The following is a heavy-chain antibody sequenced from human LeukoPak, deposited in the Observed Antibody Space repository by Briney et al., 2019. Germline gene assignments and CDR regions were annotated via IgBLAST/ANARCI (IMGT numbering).Heavy chain of an antibody. CDR2: ISGSVGTI. J-gene: IGHJ4*02. Sequence: GGSLRLSCAASGFTFSSYGMSWVRQAPGKGLEWVSSISGSVGTIYYADSVKGRFTISRDNSKNTLYLQMNSLRAEDTAVYYCANKWTYYYDSSGYHYWGQGTLVTVSS. CDR3: ANKWTYYYDSSGYHY. CDR1: GFTFSSYG. D-gene: IGHD3-22*01. V-gene: IGHV3-23*01.